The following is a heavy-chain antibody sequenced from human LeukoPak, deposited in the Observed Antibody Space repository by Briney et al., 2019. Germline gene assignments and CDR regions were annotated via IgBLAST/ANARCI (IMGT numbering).Heavy chain of an antibody. V-gene: IGHV3-23*01. CDR2: ISGSGGNT. CDR1: GFTFSSYA. J-gene: IGHJ6*03. CDR3: AKGGYSSSDHYYYMDV. Sequence: GGSLRLSCAASGFTFSSYAMGWARQAPGKGLEWVSAISGSGGNTYYADSVKGRFTISRDNSKNTLFLQMNSLRAEDAAVYYCAKGGYSSSDHYYYMDVWGKGTTVTVSS. D-gene: IGHD6-6*01.